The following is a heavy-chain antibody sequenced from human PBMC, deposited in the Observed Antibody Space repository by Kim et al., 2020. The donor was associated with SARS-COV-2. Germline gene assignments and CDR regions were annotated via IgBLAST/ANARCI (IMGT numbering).Heavy chain of an antibody. CDR1: GFTFSSYG. CDR2: ISYDGSNK. D-gene: IGHD3-9*01. V-gene: IGHV3-30*18. Sequence: GGSLRLSCAASGFTFSSYGMHWVRQAPGKGLEWVAVISYDGSNKYYADSVKGRFTISRDNSKNTLYLQMNSLRAEDTAVYYCAKFGRYFDWSSRQSTPDNFDYWGQGTLVTVSS. CDR3: AKFGRYFDWSSRQSTPDNFDY. J-gene: IGHJ4*02.